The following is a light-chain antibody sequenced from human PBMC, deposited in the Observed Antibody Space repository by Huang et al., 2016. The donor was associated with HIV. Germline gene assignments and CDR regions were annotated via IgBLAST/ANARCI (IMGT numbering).Light chain of an antibody. J-gene: IGKJ1*01. Sequence: EIVMTQSPVTLSVSLGERATLSCRATESIISNLAWYQQKPGQAPRLLIYETSTRATGIPGRFDGGGFGTEFTLTISSLQSEDSAIYYCQQYNDWPRTFGQGTKVEI. CDR2: ETS. CDR1: ESIISN. V-gene: IGKV3-15*01. CDR3: QQYNDWPRT.